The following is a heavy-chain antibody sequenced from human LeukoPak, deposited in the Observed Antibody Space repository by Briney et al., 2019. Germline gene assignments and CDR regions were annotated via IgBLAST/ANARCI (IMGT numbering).Heavy chain of an antibody. CDR3: ARGGAARQLSTIYPYYYYGMDV. J-gene: IGHJ6*02. Sequence: GRSLRLSCAASGFTFSSYAMHWVRQAPGKGLEWVAVISYDGSNKYYADSVKGRFTISRDNSKNTLYLQMNSLRAEDTAVYYRARGGAARQLSTIYPYYYYGMDVWGQGTTVTVSS. D-gene: IGHD6-6*01. CDR2: ISYDGSNK. CDR1: GFTFSSYA. V-gene: IGHV3-30-3*01.